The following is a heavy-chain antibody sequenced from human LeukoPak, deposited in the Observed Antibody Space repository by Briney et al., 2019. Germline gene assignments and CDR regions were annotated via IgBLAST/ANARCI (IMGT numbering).Heavy chain of an antibody. Sequence: GGSLRLSCAASGFTFSSYAMSWVRQAPGKGLEWVSAIRDSGSSTHYADSVKGRFTTSRDNSKNTLFLQMNSLRAEDTAIYYCAKYGPQDSGSSHFDYWGQGALSPSPQ. V-gene: IGHV3-23*01. CDR1: GFTFSSYA. CDR2: IRDSGSST. CDR3: AKYGPQDSGSSHFDY. D-gene: IGHD1-26*01. J-gene: IGHJ4*02.